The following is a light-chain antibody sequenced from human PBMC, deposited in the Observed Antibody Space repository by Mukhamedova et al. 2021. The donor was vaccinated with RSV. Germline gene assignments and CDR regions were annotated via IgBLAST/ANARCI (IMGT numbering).Light chain of an antibody. J-gene: IGKJ3*01. CDR2: AAS. V-gene: IGKV1-27*01. CDR3: HKYNSVPFT. Sequence: WYQRRVHGKVPNLLIYAASTLQSGVPSRFSGSGSGTDFTLTISSLQPEAVATYYCHKYNSVPFTFGPGTKVDIK.